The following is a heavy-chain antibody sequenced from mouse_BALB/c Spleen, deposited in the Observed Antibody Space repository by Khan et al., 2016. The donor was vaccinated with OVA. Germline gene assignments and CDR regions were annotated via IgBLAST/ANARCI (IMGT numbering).Heavy chain of an antibody. Sequence: QLEESGPGLVKPSQSLSLTCTSTAYSFTSEYPWNWIRRFQGNKLKWMGNINYIGNTRYNPSLKSRISITRDTSKNQFFLQWNSVTTEDTATYYCTRKDYYDYDPFPYWGQGTLVTVSA. CDR2: INYIGNT. J-gene: IGHJ3*01. CDR1: AYSFTSEYP. D-gene: IGHD2-4*01. V-gene: IGHV3-2*02. CDR3: TRKDYYDYDPFPY.